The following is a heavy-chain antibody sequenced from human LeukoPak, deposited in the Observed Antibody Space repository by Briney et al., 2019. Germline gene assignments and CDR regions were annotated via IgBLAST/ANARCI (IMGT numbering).Heavy chain of an antibody. CDR1: GGTFSSYA. CDR3: ARERRETGDPWFDY. CDR2: IIPTFGTA. V-gene: IGHV1-69*05. J-gene: IGHJ4*02. Sequence: SVKVSCKASGGTFSSYAISWVRQAPGQGLEWMGRIIPTFGTANYAQKFQGRVTITTDESTSTAYMELSSLRSEDTAVYYCARERRETGDPWFDYWGQGTLVTVSS. D-gene: IGHD7-27*01.